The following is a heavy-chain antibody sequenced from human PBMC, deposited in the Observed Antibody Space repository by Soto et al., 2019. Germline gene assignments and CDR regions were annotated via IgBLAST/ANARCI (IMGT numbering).Heavy chain of an antibody. Sequence: GSLRLSCVASGFTFSSYAMSWVRQAPGKGLEWVSDISGSGGTTYYADSVKGRFTISRDNSKNTLNLQMNSLRAEDTAVYRCAKLRGGSSYDAFDICGQGTLVTVSS. CDR1: GFTFSSYA. CDR2: ISGSGGTT. V-gene: IGHV3-23*01. D-gene: IGHD1-26*01. CDR3: AKLRGGSSYDAFDI. J-gene: IGHJ3*02.